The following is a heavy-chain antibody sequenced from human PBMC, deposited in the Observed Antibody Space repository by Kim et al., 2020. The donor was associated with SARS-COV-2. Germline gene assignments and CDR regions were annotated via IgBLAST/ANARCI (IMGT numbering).Heavy chain of an antibody. CDR3: ARGREYSGYEYFDY. D-gene: IGHD5-12*01. J-gene: IGHJ4*02. V-gene: IGHV4-59*09. Sequence: NPSLKSRVTISVDTSKNQFSLKLSSVTAADTAVYYCARGREYSGYEYFDYWGQGTLVTVSS.